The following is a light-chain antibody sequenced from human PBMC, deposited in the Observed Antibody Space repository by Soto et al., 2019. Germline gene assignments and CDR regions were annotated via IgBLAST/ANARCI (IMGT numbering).Light chain of an antibody. V-gene: IGLV2-14*03. Sequence: QSALTQPASVSGSPGQSITIYCTGTSSDIGAYNFVSWYQQHPGKAPQLIIYEVSKRPSGVSYRLSGSKSGNTASLTISGLQAEDEADYYCSSYRRGNTAYVFGTGTKVTVL. CDR3: SSYRRGNTAYV. CDR2: EVS. CDR1: SSDIGAYNF. J-gene: IGLJ1*01.